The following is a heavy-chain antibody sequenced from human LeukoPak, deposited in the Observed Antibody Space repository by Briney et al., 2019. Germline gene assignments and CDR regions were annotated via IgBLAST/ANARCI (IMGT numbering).Heavy chain of an antibody. Sequence: GGSLRLSCAASGFTFSSCAMHWVRQAPGKGLEWVSAISDTGHSTYYADSVKGRFTISRDNSKNTLYLQMNSLRAEDTAVYYCARGADYYDSSGYYGYPYWYFDLWGRGTRVTVSS. CDR2: ISDTGHST. CDR1: GFTFSSCA. V-gene: IGHV3-23*01. D-gene: IGHD3-22*01. J-gene: IGHJ2*01. CDR3: ARGADYYDSSGYYGYPYWYFDL.